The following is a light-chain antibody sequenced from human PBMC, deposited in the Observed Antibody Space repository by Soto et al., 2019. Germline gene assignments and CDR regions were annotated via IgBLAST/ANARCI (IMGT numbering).Light chain of an antibody. J-gene: IGKJ1*01. CDR3: QQYSNYFWT. CDR2: KAS. Sequence: DIQMTQSPSTLSASVGDRVTITCRASQSISTWLAWYQQKPGKAPKVLIYKASSLESGVPSRFSGSGSGTEFTLTISGLQPDDFATYYCQQYSNYFWTFGQGTKVEIK. V-gene: IGKV1-5*03. CDR1: QSISTW.